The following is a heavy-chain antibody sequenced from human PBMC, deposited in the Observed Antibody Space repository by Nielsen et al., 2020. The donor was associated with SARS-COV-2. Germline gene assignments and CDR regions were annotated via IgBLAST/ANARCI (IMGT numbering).Heavy chain of an antibody. D-gene: IGHD6-19*01. CDR1: GITFSNFA. CDR3: TRRVAGGTMDV. Sequence: GESLKISCAASGITFSNFAMNWVRQAPGKGREWVSTIGVSVGGTYYADSLKGRFTISRDNSKNPLYLQMNSLGADDTAIYYCTRRVAGGTMDVWGQGTTVTVSS. V-gene: IGHV3-23*01. CDR2: IGVSVGGT. J-gene: IGHJ6*02.